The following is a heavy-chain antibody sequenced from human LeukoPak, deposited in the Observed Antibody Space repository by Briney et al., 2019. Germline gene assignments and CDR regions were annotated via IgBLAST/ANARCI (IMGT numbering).Heavy chain of an antibody. CDR2: IRYDGSNK. V-gene: IGHV3-30*02. J-gene: IGHJ4*02. CDR3: ATLTLFSTFQEYYFDY. CDR1: GFTFSSYG. D-gene: IGHD2-21*01. Sequence: PGGSLRLSCAASGFTFSSYGMHWVRQAPGKGLEWVAFIRYDGSNKYYADSVKGRFTISRDNAKNSLYLQMNSLRAEDTAVYYCATLTLFSTFQEYYFDYWGQGTLVTVSS.